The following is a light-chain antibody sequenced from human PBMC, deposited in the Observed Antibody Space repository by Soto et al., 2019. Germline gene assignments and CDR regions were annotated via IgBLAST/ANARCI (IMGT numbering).Light chain of an antibody. J-gene: IGLJ1*01. Sequence: QSVLTHPPSASAAPGHKVAISCSGSSSNIGGNSVSWYQQLPGTAPKLLIYDDNKRPSGIPDRFSGSKSGTSATLGITGFQTGDEPDYYCGSWDSSLSDHVFGTGTKVTVL. V-gene: IGLV1-51*01. CDR2: DDN. CDR3: GSWDSSLSDHV. CDR1: SSNIGGNS.